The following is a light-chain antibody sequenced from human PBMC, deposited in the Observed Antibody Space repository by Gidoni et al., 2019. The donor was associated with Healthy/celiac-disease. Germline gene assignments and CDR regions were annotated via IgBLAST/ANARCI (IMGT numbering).Light chain of an antibody. CDR2: DAS. CDR1: QSVSSY. J-gene: IGKJ2*01. V-gene: IGKV3-11*01. CDR3: QQRSNWPLNT. Sequence: EIVLTQSPATLSLSPGERATLSCRASQSVSSYLAWYQQKPGQAPRLLIYDASNRATGIPARFSGSGSGTDFTLTISSLGPEEFAVYYCQQRSNWPLNTFGQGTKLEIK.